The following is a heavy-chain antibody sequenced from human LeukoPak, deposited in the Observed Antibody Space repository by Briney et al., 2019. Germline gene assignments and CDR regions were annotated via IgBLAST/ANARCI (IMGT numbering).Heavy chain of an antibody. J-gene: IGHJ4*02. CDR2: IYHSGST. CDR1: GYSISSGYY. CDR3: AGGNGYSRKPTVYYFDY. V-gene: IGHV4-38-2*01. D-gene: IGHD6-13*01. Sequence: SETLSLTCAVSGYSISSGYYWGWIRQPPGKGLEWIGSIYHSGSTYYNPSLKSRVTISVDTSKNQFSLKLSSVTAADTAVYYCAGGNGYSRKPTVYYFDYWGQGTLVTVSS.